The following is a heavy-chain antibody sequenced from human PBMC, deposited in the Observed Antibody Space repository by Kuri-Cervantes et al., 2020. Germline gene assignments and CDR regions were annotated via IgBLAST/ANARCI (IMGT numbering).Heavy chain of an antibody. Sequence: GSLKISCAASGFTFSSYAMSWVRQAPGKGLEWVSAISGSGGSTYYADSVKGRFTISRDNAKNSLYLQMNSLRAEDTALYYCAKGYGWGLSPGDYWGQGTLVTVSS. V-gene: IGHV3-23*01. CDR3: AKGYGWGLSPGDY. CDR1: GFTFSSYA. J-gene: IGHJ4*02. D-gene: IGHD1-26*01. CDR2: ISGSGGST.